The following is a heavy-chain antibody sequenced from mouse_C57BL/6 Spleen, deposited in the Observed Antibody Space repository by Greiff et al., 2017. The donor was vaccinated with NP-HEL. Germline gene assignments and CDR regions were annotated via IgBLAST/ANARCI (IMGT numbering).Heavy chain of an antibody. V-gene: IGHV1-54*01. CDR2: INPGSGGT. Sequence: VKLQESGAELVRPGTSVKVSCKASGYAFTNYLIEWVKQRPGQGLEWIGVINPGSGGTNYNEKFKGKATLTADKSSSTAYMQLSSLTSEDSAVYFCARGGSTMITRAMDYWGQGTSVTVSS. CDR3: ARGGSTMITRAMDY. CDR1: GYAFTNYL. J-gene: IGHJ4*01. D-gene: IGHD2-4*01.